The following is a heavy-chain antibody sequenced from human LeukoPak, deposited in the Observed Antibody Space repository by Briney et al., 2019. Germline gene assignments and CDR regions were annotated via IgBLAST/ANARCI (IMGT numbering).Heavy chain of an antibody. CDR2: MCNSGSN. CDR1: GDSISSNY. J-gene: IGHJ4*02. D-gene: IGHD2-21*02. V-gene: IGHV4-59*01. Sequence: SETLSLTCSVSGDSISSNYWSWIRQPPGKGLEWIGYMCNSGSNNYNPSLKSRVTISVDTSKNQFSLMLGSVTAADTAVYFCARGAGRCGGDCYSSDSWGQGTVVTVSS. CDR3: ARGAGRCGGDCYSSDS.